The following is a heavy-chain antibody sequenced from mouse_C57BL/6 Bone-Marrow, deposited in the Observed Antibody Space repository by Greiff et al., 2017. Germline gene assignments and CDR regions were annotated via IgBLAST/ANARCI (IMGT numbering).Heavy chain of an antibody. Sequence: VRLQQSGAELVRPGASVKLSCTASGFNIKDDYMHWVKQRPEQGLEWIGWIDPENGDTEYASKFQGKATITADTSSNTAYLQLSSLTSEDTAVYYCTNYYGSRYYFDYWGQGTTLPVSS. D-gene: IGHD1-1*01. V-gene: IGHV14-4*01. CDR2: IDPENGDT. J-gene: IGHJ2*01. CDR1: GFNIKDDY. CDR3: TNYYGSRYYFDY.